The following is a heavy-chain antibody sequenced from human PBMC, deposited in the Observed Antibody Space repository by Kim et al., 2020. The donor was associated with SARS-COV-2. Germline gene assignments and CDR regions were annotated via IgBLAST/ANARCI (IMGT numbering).Heavy chain of an antibody. V-gene: IGHV4-30-2*05. J-gene: IGHJ6*03. D-gene: IGHD3-3*01. Sequence: SRVTISVDTSKNQFSLKLSSVTAADTAVYYCARGYYDFWSGYIYYYYMDVWGKGTTVTVSS. CDR3: ARGYYDFWSGYIYYYYMDV.